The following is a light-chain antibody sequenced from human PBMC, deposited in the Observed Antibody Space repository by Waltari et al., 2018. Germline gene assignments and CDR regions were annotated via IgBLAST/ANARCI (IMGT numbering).Light chain of an antibody. Sequence: QSALTQPPSASGSAGQSVTISSAGTSSDVGGYPYVSWYQHHPGKAPKLIIYEVTKRPSGVPDRFSGSKSGNTASLTVSGLQAEDESDYYCSSYGGSNNFYVFGTGTKVSVL. CDR2: EVT. CDR1: SSDVGGYPY. CDR3: SSYGGSNNFYV. V-gene: IGLV2-8*01. J-gene: IGLJ1*01.